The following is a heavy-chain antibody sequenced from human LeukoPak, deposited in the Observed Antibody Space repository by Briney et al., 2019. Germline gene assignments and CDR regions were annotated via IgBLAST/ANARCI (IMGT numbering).Heavy chain of an antibody. D-gene: IGHD6-6*01. CDR3: VRDLTTSSTAYLHH. J-gene: IGHJ1*01. V-gene: IGHV3-21*01. Sequence: GSLRLSCTAPGFTFSAYSMNWVRQAPGKGLEWVSSISSSSRYTYYAESVKGRFTISRDDGKNSVYLQMNSLRAEDTAVYYCVRDLTTSSTAYLHHWGQGTLVTVSS. CDR1: GFTFSAYS. CDR2: ISSSSRYT.